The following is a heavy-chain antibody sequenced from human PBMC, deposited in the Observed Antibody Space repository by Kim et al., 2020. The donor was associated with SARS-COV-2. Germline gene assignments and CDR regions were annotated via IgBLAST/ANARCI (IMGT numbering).Heavy chain of an antibody. CDR2: INNGGNP. D-gene: IGHD6-19*01. CDR3: AKDHPSSGWPAFDS. J-gene: IGHJ4*02. V-gene: IGHV3-23*01. Sequence: GGSLRLSCVASGFTFSSRAMSWVRQTPGKALEWVASINNGGNPYYADSVKGRFTVSRDIAKATLYLQMNSLRAEDTALYYCAKDHPSSGWPAFDSWGRGT. CDR1: GFTFSSRA.